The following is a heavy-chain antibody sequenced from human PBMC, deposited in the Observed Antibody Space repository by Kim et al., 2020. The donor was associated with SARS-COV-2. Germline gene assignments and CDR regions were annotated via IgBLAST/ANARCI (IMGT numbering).Heavy chain of an antibody. CDR3: TRQYSGYARGAFDI. Sequence: NPHLMARVPISVDTTKNQFSLNLSSVPAADTAVYYCTRQYSGYARGAFDIWGQGTMVTVSS. D-gene: IGHD5-12*01. V-gene: IGHV4-39*01. J-gene: IGHJ3*02.